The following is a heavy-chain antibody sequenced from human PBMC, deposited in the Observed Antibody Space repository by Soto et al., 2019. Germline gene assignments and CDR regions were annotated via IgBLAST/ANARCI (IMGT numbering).Heavy chain of an antibody. CDR2: ISYDGSDK. Sequence: QVQLVESGGGVVQPGTSLRLSCAASVFTFSSYGMHWVRQAPGKGLEWGSVISYDGSDKYYADSVKGRFSISRDNSKNTLYLQMNSLRAEDTAVYYCANGYSSSWYWYFDLWGRGTLVTVSS. CDR3: ANGYSSSWYWYFDL. D-gene: IGHD6-13*01. J-gene: IGHJ2*01. CDR1: VFTFSSYG. V-gene: IGHV3-30*18.